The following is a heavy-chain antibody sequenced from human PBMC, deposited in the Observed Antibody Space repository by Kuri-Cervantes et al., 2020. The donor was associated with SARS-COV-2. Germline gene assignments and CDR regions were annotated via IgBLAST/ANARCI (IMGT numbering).Heavy chain of an antibody. J-gene: IGHJ6*02. CDR1: GFTFSNYA. Sequence: GESLKISCAASGFTFSNYAMYWVRQAPGKGLEWVGRTRNKANSYTTEYAAPVKGRFTISRDDSKNSLYLQMNSLKTEDTAVYYCARGNYYDSSGYFYYYGMDVWGQGTTVTVSS. CDR3: ARGNYYDSSGYFYYYGMDV. D-gene: IGHD3-22*01. CDR2: TRNKANSYTT. V-gene: IGHV3-72*01.